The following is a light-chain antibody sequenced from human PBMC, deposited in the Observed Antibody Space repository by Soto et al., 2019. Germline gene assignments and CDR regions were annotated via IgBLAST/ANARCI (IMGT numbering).Light chain of an antibody. CDR1: QSISSW. CDR2: KAS. Sequence: DIQMTQSPSTLSASVGDRVTITCRASQSISSWLAWYQQKPGKAPKLLIYKASSLESGVPSRFSRSGSGTEFTLTISSLQPDDFATYYCQPYNSYSVTFGGGNKVEIK. CDR3: QPYNSYSVT. J-gene: IGKJ4*01. V-gene: IGKV1-5*03.